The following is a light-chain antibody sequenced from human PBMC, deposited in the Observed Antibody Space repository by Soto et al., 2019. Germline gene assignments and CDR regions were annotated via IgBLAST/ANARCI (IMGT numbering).Light chain of an antibody. V-gene: IGKV3-15*01. J-gene: IGKJ5*01. CDR2: GAS. CDR1: QSVSSS. Sequence: EIVMTQSPATVSVSPGERATLSCRASQSVSSSLAWYQQKPVQAPRLLIYGASTRATGIPARFSGSGSGTDFTLTISSLQSEDFAVYYCQQYSNWPPFTFGQGTRLEMK. CDR3: QQYSNWPPFT.